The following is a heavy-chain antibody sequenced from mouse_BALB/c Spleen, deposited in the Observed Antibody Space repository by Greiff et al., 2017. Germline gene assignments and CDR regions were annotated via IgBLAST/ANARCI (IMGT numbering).Heavy chain of an antibody. CDR1: GYSITSGYY. Sequence: EVKLLESGPGLVKPSQSLSLTCSVTGYSITSGYYWNWIRQFPGNKLEWRGYISYDGSNNYHPSLNNRISITRDTSKNQFFLKLNSVTTEDTATYYWARDGWVLRYYYAMDYWGQGTSVTVSS. CDR2: ISYDGSN. V-gene: IGHV3-6*02. D-gene: IGHD2-3*01. CDR3: ARDGWVLRYYYAMDY. J-gene: IGHJ4*01.